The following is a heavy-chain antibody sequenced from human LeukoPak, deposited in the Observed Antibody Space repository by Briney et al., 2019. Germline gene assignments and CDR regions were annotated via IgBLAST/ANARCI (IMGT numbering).Heavy chain of an antibody. CDR3: ARDRAYYDSSGYYYSPDYYGMDV. J-gene: IGHJ6*02. CDR2: IYYSGTT. CDR1: GGSISSGGYY. V-gene: IGHV4-31*03. D-gene: IGHD3-22*01. Sequence: SQTLSLTCTVSGGSISSGGYYWSWIRQHPGKGLEWIGNIYYSGTTYYNPSLKSRVTISVDTSKNQFSLKLSSVTAADTAVYYCARDRAYYDSSGYYYSPDYYGMDVWGQGTTVTVSS.